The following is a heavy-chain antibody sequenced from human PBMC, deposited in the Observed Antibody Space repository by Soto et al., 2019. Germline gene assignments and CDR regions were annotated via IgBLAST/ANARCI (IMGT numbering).Heavy chain of an antibody. CDR3: ARAVTVVRGTRRADWFDP. Sequence: EVQLVESGGGLVKPGGSLRLSCAASGFTFSNYNMNWDRQAPGKGLEWVSSISSSSSYIYYADSMKGRFTISRDNAKTSLYLSMISLRAEDTAVYYCARAVTVVRGTRRADWFDPWGQGTLVTVSS. CDR2: ISSSSSYI. J-gene: IGHJ5*02. D-gene: IGHD3-10*01. CDR1: GFTFSNYN. V-gene: IGHV3-21*06.